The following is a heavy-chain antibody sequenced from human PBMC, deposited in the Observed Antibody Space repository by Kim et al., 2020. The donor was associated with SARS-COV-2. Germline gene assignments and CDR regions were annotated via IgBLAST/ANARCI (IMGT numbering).Heavy chain of an antibody. V-gene: IGHV3-23*01. J-gene: IGHJ6*02. CDR3: AKSRIVGATLPYYYYGMDV. CDR1: GFTFSSYA. Sequence: GGSLRLSCAASGFTFSSYAMSWVRQAPGKGLEWVSAISGSGGSTYYADSVKGRFTISRDNSKNTLYLQMNSLRAEDTAVYYCAKSRIVGATLPYYYYGMDVWGQGTTVTVSS. CDR2: ISGSGGST. D-gene: IGHD1-26*01.